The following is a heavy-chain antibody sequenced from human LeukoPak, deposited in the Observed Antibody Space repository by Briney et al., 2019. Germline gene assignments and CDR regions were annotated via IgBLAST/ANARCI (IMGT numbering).Heavy chain of an antibody. J-gene: IGHJ4*02. V-gene: IGHV3-30*18. CDR2: IGSDGSKK. CDR3: AKEIYYDSSAFFDY. CDR1: GFSFRSYG. D-gene: IGHD3-22*01. Sequence: PGGSLRLSCAASGFSFRSYGIHWVRQAPGKGLEWVAVIGSDGSKKYYADSVKGRFTISRDNSKNTLYLQMNSARSEDTAMYFCAKEIYYDSSAFFDYWGQGTLVTVSS.